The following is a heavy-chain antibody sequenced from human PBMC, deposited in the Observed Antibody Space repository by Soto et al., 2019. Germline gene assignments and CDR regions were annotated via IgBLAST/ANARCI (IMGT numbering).Heavy chain of an antibody. D-gene: IGHD1-1*01. V-gene: IGHV1-18*01. Sequence: QVHLVQSGAEVKKPGASVKVSCKGSGYTFTSYGITWVRQAPGQGLEWMGWISAHNGNTNYAQKFQGRVTVTRDTSTSTAYMELRSLRSDDTAVSYCARGRYGDYWGQGALVTVSS. CDR1: GYTFTSYG. CDR2: ISAHNGNT. J-gene: IGHJ4*02. CDR3: ARGRYGDY.